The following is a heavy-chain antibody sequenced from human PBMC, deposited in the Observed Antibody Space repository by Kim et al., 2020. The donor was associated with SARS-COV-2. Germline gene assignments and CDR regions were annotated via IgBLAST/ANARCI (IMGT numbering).Heavy chain of an antibody. D-gene: IGHD1-26*01. Sequence: GGSLRLSCAASGFTFSSYSMNWVRQAPGKGLEWVSYISSSSSTIYYADSVKGRFTISRDNAKNSLYLQMNSLRDEDTAVYYCARAVRNSGSYWVGYYFDYWGQGTLVTVSS. CDR2: ISSSSSTI. J-gene: IGHJ4*02. V-gene: IGHV3-48*02. CDR3: ARAVRNSGSYWVGYYFDY. CDR1: GFTFSSYS.